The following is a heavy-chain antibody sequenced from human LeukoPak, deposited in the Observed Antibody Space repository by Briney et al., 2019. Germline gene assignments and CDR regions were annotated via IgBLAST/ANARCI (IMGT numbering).Heavy chain of an antibody. CDR1: GFTFSSYG. J-gene: IGHJ5*02. D-gene: IGHD4-11*01. CDR2: ISSSSSYI. V-gene: IGHV3-21*01. Sequence: PGRSLRLSCAASGFTFSSYGMRWVRQAPGNGLEWVSSISSSSSYISYADSVKGRFTISRDNVKNSLYLQMKSLRAEDTAVYYWAVCLHDYSNAEGFDPWGQGTLVTVSS. CDR3: AVCLHDYSNAEGFDP.